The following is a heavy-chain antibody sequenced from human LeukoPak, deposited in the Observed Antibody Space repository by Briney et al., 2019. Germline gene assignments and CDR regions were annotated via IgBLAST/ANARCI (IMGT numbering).Heavy chain of an antibody. CDR1: GGSIGGYS. Sequence: SETLSLTCTVSGGSIGGYSWSWIRQSPGKGLEWIGCISNRGDNKYNLSLKSRATISVDMSKDELSLELTSVTAADTAVYYCARDRHYYDPSGYLSWGPREKPRHWCLDLWGRGTLITVSS. CDR2: ISNRGDN. J-gene: IGHJ2*01. V-gene: IGHV4-59*01. CDR3: ARDRHYYDPSGYLSWGPREKPRHWCLDL. D-gene: IGHD3-22*01.